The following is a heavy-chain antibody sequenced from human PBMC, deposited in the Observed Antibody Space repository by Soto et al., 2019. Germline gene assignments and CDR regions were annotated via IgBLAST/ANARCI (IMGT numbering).Heavy chain of an antibody. D-gene: IGHD3-10*01. Sequence: GGSLRLSCAASGFTFSSYAMHWVRQAPGKGLEWVAVISYDGSNKYYADSVKGRFTISRDNSKNTLYLQMNSLRAEDTAVYYCARDGESFLDYWGQGTLVTVSS. V-gene: IGHV3-30-3*01. CDR2: ISYDGSNK. CDR1: GFTFSSYA. J-gene: IGHJ4*02. CDR3: ARDGESFLDY.